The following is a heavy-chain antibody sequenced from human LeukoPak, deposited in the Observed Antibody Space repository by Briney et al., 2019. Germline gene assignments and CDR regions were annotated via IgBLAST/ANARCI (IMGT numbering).Heavy chain of an antibody. Sequence: GGSLRLSCAASGFTFSSYAMSWVRQAPGKGLEWVSAISGSGGSTYYADSVKGRFTISRDNSKNTLYLQMNSLRAEDTAVYYCARDDCSSTSCSDYWGQGTLVTVSS. CDR1: GFTFSSYA. D-gene: IGHD2-2*01. CDR2: ISGSGGST. J-gene: IGHJ4*02. V-gene: IGHV3-23*01. CDR3: ARDDCSSTSCSDY.